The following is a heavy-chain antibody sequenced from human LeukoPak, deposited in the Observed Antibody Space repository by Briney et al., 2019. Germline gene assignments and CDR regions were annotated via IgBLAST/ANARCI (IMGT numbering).Heavy chain of an antibody. CDR1: GGSISSSNW. D-gene: IGHD2-2*01. CDR3: ARLAAQLRTEYFQH. CDR2: IYHSGST. Sequence: SGTLSLTCAVSGGSISSSNWWSWVRQPPGKGLEWIGEIYHSGSTNYNPSLKSRVTISVDKFKNQFFLKLSSVTAADTAVYYCARLAAQLRTEYFQHWGQGTLVTVSS. V-gene: IGHV4-4*02. J-gene: IGHJ1*01.